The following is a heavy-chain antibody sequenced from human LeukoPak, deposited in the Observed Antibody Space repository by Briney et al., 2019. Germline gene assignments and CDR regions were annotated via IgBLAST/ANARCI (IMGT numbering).Heavy chain of an antibody. J-gene: IGHJ6*03. CDR2: ISYDGSNK. Sequence: GGSLRLSCAASGFTFSSYGMHWVRQAPDKGPEWVALISYDGSNKYYADSVKGRFTISRDNSKNTLYLQMNSLRAEDTAVYYCAREGYSGYDLSLPYYYYYMDVWGKGTTVTISS. V-gene: IGHV3-30*03. CDR1: GFTFSSYG. CDR3: AREGYSGYDLSLPYYYYYMDV. D-gene: IGHD5-12*01.